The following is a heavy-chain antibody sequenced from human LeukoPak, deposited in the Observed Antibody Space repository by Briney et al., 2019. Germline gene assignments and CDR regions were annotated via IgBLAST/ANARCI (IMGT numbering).Heavy chain of an antibody. J-gene: IGHJ4*02. CDR2: IYYSGST. CDR3: ARGPHSFSFDY. V-gene: IGHV4-30-4*01. D-gene: IGHD5-18*01. Sequence: SQTLSLTCTVSGGSISSGDYYWSWIRQPPGRGLEWIGYIYYSGSTYYNPSLKSRVTISVDTSKNQFSLKLSSVTAADPAVYYCARGPHSFSFDYWGRGTLVNVSS. CDR1: GGSISSGDYY.